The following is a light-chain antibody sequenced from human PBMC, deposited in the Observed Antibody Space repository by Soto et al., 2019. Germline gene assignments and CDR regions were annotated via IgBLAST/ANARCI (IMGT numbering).Light chain of an antibody. J-gene: IGLJ3*02. CDR2: EVT. Sequence: QSVLTQPASVSESPGQSITISCTGTSSDVGGYNFVSWYQQNPGDAPKLLIYEVTNRPSGVSNRVSGYKSGNTASLTISGLQAEDEADYYCSSYTNTNTWVFGGGTKLTVL. CDR1: SSDVGGYNF. CDR3: SSYTNTNTWV. V-gene: IGLV2-14*01.